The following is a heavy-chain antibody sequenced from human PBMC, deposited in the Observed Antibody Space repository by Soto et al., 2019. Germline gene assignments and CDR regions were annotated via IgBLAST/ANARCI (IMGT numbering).Heavy chain of an antibody. CDR3: ARQDGYYYYMDV. CDR1: GGSLSSHY. V-gene: IGHV4-59*08. Sequence: PSETLSLTCKVSGGSLSSHYWSWIRQPPGEGMEWIGYVFYTGSTNYNPSLRSRVLISVDTSKNQFSLKLRSVTAADTAVYYCARQDGYYYYMDVWGKGTTVTVSS. J-gene: IGHJ6*03. CDR2: VFYTGST.